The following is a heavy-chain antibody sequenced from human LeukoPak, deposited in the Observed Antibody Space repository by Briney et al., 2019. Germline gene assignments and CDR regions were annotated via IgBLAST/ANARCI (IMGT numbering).Heavy chain of an antibody. Sequence: ASVKVSCKASGYTFTGYYMHWVRRAPGQGLEWMGYIYPNSGATKYAQKFQGRVTMTRDTSISTAYMELSGLGSDDTAVYYCGTLLSNGPFDYWGQGSLVTVSS. CDR1: GYTFTGYY. CDR2: IYPNSGAT. CDR3: GTLLSNGPFDY. V-gene: IGHV1-2*02. J-gene: IGHJ4*02.